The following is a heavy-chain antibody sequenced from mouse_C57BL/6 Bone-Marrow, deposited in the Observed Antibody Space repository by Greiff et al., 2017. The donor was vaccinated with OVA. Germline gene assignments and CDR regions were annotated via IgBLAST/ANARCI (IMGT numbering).Heavy chain of an antibody. CDR1: GFSLTSYG. V-gene: IGHV2-2*01. D-gene: IGHD4-1*01. CDR2: IWRGGST. J-gene: IGHJ3*01. CDR3: ARNELGRAWFAY. Sequence: QVQLKESGPGLVQPSQSLSITCTVSGFSLTSYGVHWVRQSPGKGLEWLGVIWRGGSTDYNAAFISRLSISKDNSKSQVFFKMNSLQADDTAIYYCARNELGRAWFAYWGQGTLVTVSA.